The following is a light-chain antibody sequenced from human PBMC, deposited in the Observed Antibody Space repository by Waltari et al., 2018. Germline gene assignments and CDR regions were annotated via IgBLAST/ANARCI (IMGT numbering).Light chain of an antibody. V-gene: IGLV1-47*01. J-gene: IGLJ2*01. CDR3: ATRDEGPTVV. CDR2: LTH. Sequence: QSVLTQPPSASGTPGQSVAISCSGSLSNIGTHYVYWYQQLPGTAPKLLIYLTHQRPSGVPDRFSASKSGTSASLAISGLRFEDEGDYYCATRDEGPTVVFGGGTKVTVL. CDR1: LSNIGTHY.